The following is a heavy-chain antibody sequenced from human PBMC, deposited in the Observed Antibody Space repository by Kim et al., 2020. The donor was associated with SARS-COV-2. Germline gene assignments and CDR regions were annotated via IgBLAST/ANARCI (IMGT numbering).Heavy chain of an antibody. CDR1: GFTFSPLW. D-gene: IGHD6-25*01. CDR3: ARAGYTSAWDY. Sequence: GGSLRLSCAASGFTFSPLWMSWVRQAPGKGLEWVANIKPDGSGKFYVDSVKGRFTISRDNAKNSLYLQMNSLRSEDTAVYYCARAGYTSAWDYWGQGALV. V-gene: IGHV3-7*01. J-gene: IGHJ4*02. CDR2: IKPDGSGK.